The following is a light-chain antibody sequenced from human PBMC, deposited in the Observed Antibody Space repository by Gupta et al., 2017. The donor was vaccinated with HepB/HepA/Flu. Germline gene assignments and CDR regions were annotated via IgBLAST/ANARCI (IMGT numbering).Light chain of an antibody. J-gene: IGKJ5*01. V-gene: IGKV1-39*01. CDR3: QQSYSTLIT. CDR1: QSINKH. CDR2: AAS. Sequence: DIQLTQPPSSLSASVGGRVTITCRTSQSINKHLNWYQQKPGKAPKLLIYAASSLQSGVPTRFSGSGSGTVFTLTISSLQPEDSATYYCQQSYSTLITFGQGTRLEIK.